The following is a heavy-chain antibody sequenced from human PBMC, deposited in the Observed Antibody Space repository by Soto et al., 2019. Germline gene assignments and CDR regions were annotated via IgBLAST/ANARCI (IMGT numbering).Heavy chain of an antibody. V-gene: IGHV4-61*01. Sequence: PSETLSLTCTVSGGSVSSGSYYWSWIRQPPGKGLEWIGYIYYSGSTNYNPSLKSRVTISVDTSKNQFSLKLSSVTAADTAVYYCARLGKGSSSYYYYYGMDVWGQGTTVTVSS. D-gene: IGHD6-6*01. CDR3: ARLGKGSSSYYYYYGMDV. CDR2: IYYSGST. CDR1: GGSVSSGSYY. J-gene: IGHJ6*02.